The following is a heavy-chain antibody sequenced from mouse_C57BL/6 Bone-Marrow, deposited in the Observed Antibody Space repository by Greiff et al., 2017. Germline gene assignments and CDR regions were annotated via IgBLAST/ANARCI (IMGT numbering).Heavy chain of an antibody. CDR3: ARSHYYGSSGWYFDV. Sequence: QVQLQQPGAELVRPGSSVQLSCKASGYTFTSYWLHWVKQRPIQGLEWIGNIDPSDSETHYNQKFKDKATLTVDKSSSTAYMQLSSLTSEDSAVYYCARSHYYGSSGWYFDVWGTGTTVTVSS. V-gene: IGHV1-52*01. CDR1: GYTFTSYW. D-gene: IGHD1-1*01. CDR2: IDPSDSET. J-gene: IGHJ1*03.